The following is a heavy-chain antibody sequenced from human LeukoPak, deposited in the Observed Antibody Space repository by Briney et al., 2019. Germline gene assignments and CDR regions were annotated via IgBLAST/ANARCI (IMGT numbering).Heavy chain of an antibody. CDR3: ARSRRAVAFDY. V-gene: IGHV1-2*02. CDR1: GHTFTGYY. Sequence: ASVKVSCKASGHTFTGYYIHWVRQAPGQGLEWMGWINPNSGGTSYAQKFQDRVTMTRDTSISTAYMELSRLRSDDTAVYYCARSRRAVAFDYWGQGTLVTVSS. CDR2: INPNSGGT. D-gene: IGHD6-19*01. J-gene: IGHJ4*02.